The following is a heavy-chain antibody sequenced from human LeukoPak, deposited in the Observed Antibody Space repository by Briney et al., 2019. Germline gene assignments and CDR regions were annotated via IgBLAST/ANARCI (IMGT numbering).Heavy chain of an antibody. CDR3: ARSSSSTLWWFDP. V-gene: IGHV4-61*03. CDR1: GGSISSSSYY. CDR2: IYYSGTT. D-gene: IGHD6-13*01. J-gene: IGHJ5*02. Sequence: SETLSLTCTVSGGSISSSSYYWSWIRQPPGKGLEWIGYIYYSGTTNYNPSLKSRVTISVDTSKDHFSLKLSSVTAVDTAVYFCARSSSSTLWWFDPWGQGILVTVSS.